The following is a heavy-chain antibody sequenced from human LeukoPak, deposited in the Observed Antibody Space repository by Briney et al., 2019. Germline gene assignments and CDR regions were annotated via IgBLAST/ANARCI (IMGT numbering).Heavy chain of an antibody. Sequence: SETLSLTCAVYGGSFSGYYWSWIRQPPGKGLEWIGEINHSGSTNYNPSLKSRVTISVDTSKNQLSLNLRSVSAADTAVYYCARVFGSGSLDYWGQGKLVTVSS. J-gene: IGHJ4*02. V-gene: IGHV4-34*01. CDR2: INHSGST. CDR3: ARVFGSGSLDY. CDR1: GGSFSGYY. D-gene: IGHD3-10*01.